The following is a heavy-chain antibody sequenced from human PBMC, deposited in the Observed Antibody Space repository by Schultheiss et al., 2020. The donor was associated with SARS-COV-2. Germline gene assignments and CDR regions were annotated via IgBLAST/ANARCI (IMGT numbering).Heavy chain of an antibody. CDR1: GGSISSYY. CDR3: ARDYSSGYLDY. J-gene: IGHJ4*02. CDR2: IYYSGST. V-gene: IGHV4-59*01. D-gene: IGHD6-19*01. Sequence: GSLRLSCTVSGGSISSYYWSWIRQPPGKGLEWIGYIYYSGSTNYNPSLKSRVTISVDTSKNQFSLKLSSVTAADTAVYYCARDYSSGYLDYWGQGTLVTVSS.